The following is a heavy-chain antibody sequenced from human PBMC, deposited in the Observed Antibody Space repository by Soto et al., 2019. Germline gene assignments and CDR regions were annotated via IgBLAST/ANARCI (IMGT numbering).Heavy chain of an antibody. J-gene: IGHJ4*02. V-gene: IGHV3-30*18. CDR2: ISYDGSNK. D-gene: IGHD2-21*01. Sequence: LRLSCAASGFTFSSYGMHWVRQAPGKGLEWVAVISYDGSNKYYADSVKGRFTISRDNSKNTLYLQMSSLSAEDTAVYYCAKFSGDIFTATLADFDYWGQGTLVTVSS. CDR3: AKFSGDIFTATLADFDY. CDR1: GFTFSSYG.